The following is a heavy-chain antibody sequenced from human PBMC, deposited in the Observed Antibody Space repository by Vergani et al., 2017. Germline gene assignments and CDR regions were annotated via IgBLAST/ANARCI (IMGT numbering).Heavy chain of an antibody. V-gene: IGHV1-2*02. J-gene: IGHJ4*02. CDR2: INPNSGVT. CDR3: ATATTGYLFSS. D-gene: IGHD1-26*01. Sequence: QVQLVQSGAEVKKPGASVKVSCKASGYTFTGYYMHWVRQAPGQGLEWMGWINPNSGVTNYAQKFQGRVTMTRDTSISTAYMELIRLRSDDTAVYYCATATTGYLFSSWGQGTLVTVSS. CDR1: GYTFTGYY.